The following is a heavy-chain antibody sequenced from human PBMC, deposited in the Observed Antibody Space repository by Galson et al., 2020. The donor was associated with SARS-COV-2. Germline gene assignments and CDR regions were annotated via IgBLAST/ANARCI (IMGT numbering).Heavy chain of an antibody. Sequence: TGGSLRLSCAASGVTVSSNYMSWVRLAPGKGLEWVSVIYSGGRTFYADPVKGRFTISRHNADNTLYLEMNNLRVEDTAVYYCARAYEEMSTSNWYFDLWGRGTPVTVSS. D-gene: IGHD5-12*01. CDR2: IYSGGRT. CDR1: GVTVSSNY. V-gene: IGHV3-53*04. J-gene: IGHJ2*01. CDR3: ARAYEEMSTSNWYFDL.